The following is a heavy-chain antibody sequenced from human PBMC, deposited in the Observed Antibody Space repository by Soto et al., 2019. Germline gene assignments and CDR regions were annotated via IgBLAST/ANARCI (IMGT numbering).Heavy chain of an antibody. CDR2: IIPIFGTT. J-gene: IGHJ5*02. Sequence: GGSVKVSFKASGGTFGSDAITWVRQAPGQGLEWVGRIIPIFGTTNYAQNLQGRVTISADKSTLTSYMELHSLTSDDTALYYCARDRTDSGYYTNWLDPWGQGTQVTVSS. D-gene: IGHD3-22*01. CDR3: ARDRTDSGYYTNWLDP. CDR1: GGTFGSDA. V-gene: IGHV1-69*06.